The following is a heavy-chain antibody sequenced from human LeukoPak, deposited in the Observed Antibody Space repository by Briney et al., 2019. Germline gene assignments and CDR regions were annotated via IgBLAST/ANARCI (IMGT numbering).Heavy chain of an antibody. CDR3: ASAVEYDSSGYGYMDV. V-gene: IGHV4-38-2*02. CDR1: GYSISSGYY. J-gene: IGHJ6*03. Sequence: PSETLSLTCTVSGYSISSGYYWGWIRQPPGKGLEWIGSIYHSGSTYYNPSLKSRVTISVDTSKNQFSLKLSSVTAADTAVYYCASAVEYDSSGYGYMDVWGKGTTVTVSS. CDR2: IYHSGST. D-gene: IGHD3-22*01.